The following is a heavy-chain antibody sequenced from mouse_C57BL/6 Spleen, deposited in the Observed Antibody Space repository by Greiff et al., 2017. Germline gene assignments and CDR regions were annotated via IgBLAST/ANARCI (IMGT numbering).Heavy chain of an antibody. CDR3: ARIYYGSSYWYFDV. D-gene: IGHD1-1*01. J-gene: IGHJ1*03. CDR1: GYTFTSYW. Sequence: QVQLQQPGTELVKPGASVKLSCKASGYTFTSYWMHWVKQRPGQGLEWIGNINPSNGGTNYNEKFKSKATLTVDKYSSTAYMQLSSLTSEDSAVYYCARIYYGSSYWYFDVWGTGTTVTVSS. V-gene: IGHV1-53*01. CDR2: INPSNGGT.